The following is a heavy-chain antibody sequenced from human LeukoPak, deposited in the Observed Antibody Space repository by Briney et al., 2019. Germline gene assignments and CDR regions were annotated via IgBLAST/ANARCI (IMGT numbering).Heavy chain of an antibody. CDR3: ARSPNRYYDIWTGYYNIWFDP. J-gene: IGHJ5*02. V-gene: IGHV1-8*01. Sequence: ASVKVSCKASGYTFTNYDINWVRQATGQGLEWLGWMNPDTGNTGSAQKFQGRVTITRNTSISTAYMELSSLRSDDTAVYYCARSPNRYYDIWTGYYNIWFDPWGQGTLVTVSS. D-gene: IGHD3-9*01. CDR1: GYTFTNYD. CDR2: MNPDTGNT.